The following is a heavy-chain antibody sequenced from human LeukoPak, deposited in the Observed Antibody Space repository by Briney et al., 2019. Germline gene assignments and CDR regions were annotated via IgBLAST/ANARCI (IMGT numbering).Heavy chain of an antibody. D-gene: IGHD6-19*01. V-gene: IGHV4-59*01. CDR2: IYYSGST. J-gene: IGHJ4*02. CDR1: GGSISSYY. CDR3: ARSGSSGPPLDY. Sequence: SETLSLTCTGSGGSISSYYWSWIRQPPGKGLEWIGYIYYSGSTNYNPSLKSRVTISVDTSKNQFSLKLSSVTAADTAVYYCARSGSSGPPLDYWGQGTLVTVSS.